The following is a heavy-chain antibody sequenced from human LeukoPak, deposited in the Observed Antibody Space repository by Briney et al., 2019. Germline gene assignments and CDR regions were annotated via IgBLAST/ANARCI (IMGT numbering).Heavy chain of an antibody. V-gene: IGHV4-38-2*02. J-gene: IGHJ4*02. CDR2: VYHSGTT. D-gene: IGHD1-1*01. CDR3: TRELAGTTVED. CDR1: GYSISSDYY. Sequence: SETLSLTCTVSGYSISSDYYWGWIRQTPGKGLEWIGSVYHSGTTYHNPSLKSRVTMSVDTSKNQFSLTLTSVTAADAALYYCTRELAGTTVEDWGQGTLVTVSS.